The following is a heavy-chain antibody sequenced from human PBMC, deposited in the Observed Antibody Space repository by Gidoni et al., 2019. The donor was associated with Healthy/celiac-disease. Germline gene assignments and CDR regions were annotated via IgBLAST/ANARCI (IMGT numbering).Heavy chain of an antibody. Sequence: EVQLVASGGGLVQPGGSLRLSCAASGFTFSSYAMTWGRQAPGKGLEGVSYSSSSGSTIYYADSVKGRFTISRDNAKNSLYLQMNSLRAEDTAVYYCARDLLVGASDYWGQGTLVTVSS. V-gene: IGHV3-48*03. CDR3: ARDLLVGASDY. CDR1: GFTFSSYA. D-gene: IGHD1-26*01. J-gene: IGHJ4*02. CDR2: SSSSGSTI.